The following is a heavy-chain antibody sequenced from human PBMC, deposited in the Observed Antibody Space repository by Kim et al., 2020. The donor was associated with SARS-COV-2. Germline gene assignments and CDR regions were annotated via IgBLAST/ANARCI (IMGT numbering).Heavy chain of an antibody. CDR2: NT. Sequence: NTKDSPKFQGRVTIPRDTSASTAYMELSSLRSEDTAVYYCAYTVTSTFDYWGQGTLVTVSS. J-gene: IGHJ4*02. CDR3: AYTVTSTFDY. D-gene: IGHD2-21*02. V-gene: IGHV1-3*01.